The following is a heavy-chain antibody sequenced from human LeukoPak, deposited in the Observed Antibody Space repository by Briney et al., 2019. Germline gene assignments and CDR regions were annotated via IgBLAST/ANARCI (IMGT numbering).Heavy chain of an antibody. Sequence: PSETLSLTCTVSGGSISSYYWSWIRQPAGKGLEWIGRIYTSDSTTYNPSLKSRVTMSVDTSKNQFSLKLSSVTAADTAVYYCARDRYDLWSGYLAGAPKFYFDSWGQGTLVTVSS. CDR3: ARDRYDLWSGYLAGAPKFYFDS. V-gene: IGHV4-4*07. J-gene: IGHJ4*02. D-gene: IGHD3-3*01. CDR2: IYTSDST. CDR1: GGSISSYY.